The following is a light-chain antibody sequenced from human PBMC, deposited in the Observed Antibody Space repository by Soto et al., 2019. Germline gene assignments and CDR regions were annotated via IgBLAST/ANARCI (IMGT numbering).Light chain of an antibody. CDR3: SSYTTSGTYVL. Sequence: QPVLTQPASVSGSPGQSITISCTGTSSDVVNDLLVSWYQQQPGKAPKLMIYEGTKRPAGVSDRFSGSKSGNTASLTISGLQAEDEADYYCSSYTTSGTYVLFGGGTKLTVL. V-gene: IGLV2-14*02. CDR2: EGT. CDR1: SSDVVNDLL. J-gene: IGLJ3*02.